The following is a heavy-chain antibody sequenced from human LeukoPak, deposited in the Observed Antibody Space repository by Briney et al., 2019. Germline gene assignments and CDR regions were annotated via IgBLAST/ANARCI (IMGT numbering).Heavy chain of an antibody. J-gene: IGHJ3*02. CDR1: GFTFSDYF. V-gene: IGHV4-38-2*01. D-gene: IGHD6-19*01. Sequence: LRLSCAASGFTFSDYFMSWIRQPPGKGLEWVGSLYYSGSAYYNPSLKSRVTISVDTSKNDLSLKLRSVTAADTAVYYCARFRMSVAPIWGQGTMVTVSS. CDR2: LYYSGSA. CDR3: ARFRMSVAPI.